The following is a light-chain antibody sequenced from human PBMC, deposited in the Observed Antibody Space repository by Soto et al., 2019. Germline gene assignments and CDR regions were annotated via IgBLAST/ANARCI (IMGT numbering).Light chain of an antibody. CDR3: MQPLQSWT. V-gene: IGKV2-28*01. Sequence: DIVMTQSPLSLPVTPGEPASISCRSSQSLLHSNGYNYLDWYLQKPGQSPQLLIYLGSNRASEVPDRFSGSGSGTDFTLKISRVEAEDVGVYYCMQPLQSWTFGQGTKVDI. CDR1: QSLLHSNGYNY. CDR2: LGS. J-gene: IGKJ1*01.